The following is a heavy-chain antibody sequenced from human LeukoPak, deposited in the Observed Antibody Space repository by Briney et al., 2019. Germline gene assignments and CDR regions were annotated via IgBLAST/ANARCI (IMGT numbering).Heavy chain of an antibody. J-gene: IGHJ3*02. D-gene: IGHD6-19*01. CDR2: ISGSGGST. V-gene: IGHV3-23*01. CDR1: GFTFSSYA. Sequence: PGASPRLSCAASGFTFSSYAMSGVRQAPGKGLEGVSAISGSGGSTYYADSVKGRFTISRDNSKNTLYLQMTSLRAEDTAVYYCARTTGWLVYDAFDIWGQGTMVTVSS. CDR3: ARTTGWLVYDAFDI.